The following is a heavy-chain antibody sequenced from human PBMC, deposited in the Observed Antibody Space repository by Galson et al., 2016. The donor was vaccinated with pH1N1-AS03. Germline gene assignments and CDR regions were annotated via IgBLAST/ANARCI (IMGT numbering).Heavy chain of an antibody. CDR2: ISYSGFT. CDR3: AGAVDHTPGYHY. J-gene: IGHJ4*02. D-gene: IGHD3-16*02. Sequence: SETLSLTCTISGGSITTNYWIWIRQPPGKGLQWIGYISYSGFTNYNPSLRSRVTISIDTSKNQFSLKMRSVAAADTALYFCAGAVDHTPGYHYWGQGALVTVSS. CDR1: GGSITTNY. V-gene: IGHV4-59*01.